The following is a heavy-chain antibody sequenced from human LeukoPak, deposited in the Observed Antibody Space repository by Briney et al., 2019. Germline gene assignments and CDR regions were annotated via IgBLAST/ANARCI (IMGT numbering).Heavy chain of an antibody. CDR3: AKILSGTYSFDL. CDR1: GSTFSTYP. J-gene: IGHJ4*02. CDR2: ISGNSVTI. V-gene: IGHV3-23*01. Sequence: GGSLRLSCTASGSTFSTYPMTWVRQAPGQGLEWVSAISGNSVTIYYADSVKGRFTISRDNSKNTLYLQMYSLKAEDTAVYYCAKILSGTYSFDLWGQGTLVTVSS. D-gene: IGHD1-26*01.